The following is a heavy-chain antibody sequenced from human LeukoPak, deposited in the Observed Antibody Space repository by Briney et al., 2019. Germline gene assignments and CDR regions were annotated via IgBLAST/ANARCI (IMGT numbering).Heavy chain of an antibody. CDR3: ARHEGNDYGDYFDY. CDR1: GGSISSYY. J-gene: IGHJ4*02. D-gene: IGHD4-17*01. V-gene: IGHV4-59*01. Sequence: PSETLSLTCTVSGGSISSYYWSWFRQPPGKGLEWIGYIYYSGSTNYNPSLKSRVTISVDTSKNQFSLKLSSVTAADTAVYYCARHEGNDYGDYFDYWGQGILVTVSS. CDR2: IYYSGST.